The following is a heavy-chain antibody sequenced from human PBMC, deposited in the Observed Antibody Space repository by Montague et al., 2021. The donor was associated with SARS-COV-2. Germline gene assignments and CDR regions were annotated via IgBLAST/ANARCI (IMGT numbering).Heavy chain of an antibody. CDR2: IYYSRST. D-gene: IGHD6-13*01. CDR3: ARVGRKQLVRLSGMDV. J-gene: IGHJ6*02. CDR1: GGSISSSCYY. V-gene: IGHV4-39*07. Sequence: SETLSLTCTVSGGSISSSCYYWVWLRPPPGLGLEWIGCIYYSRSTYSNPSLQSPVTISVDTSQNPLSLKLSAVTAAATAVYYCARVGRKQLVRLSGMDVWGQGTTVTVSS.